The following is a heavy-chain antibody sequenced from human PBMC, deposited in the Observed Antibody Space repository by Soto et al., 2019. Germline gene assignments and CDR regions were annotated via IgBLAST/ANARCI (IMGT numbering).Heavy chain of an antibody. D-gene: IGHD3-10*01. CDR2: IFYSGTT. J-gene: IGHJ3*02. CDR1: GVSINSGDYY. Sequence: QVQLQESGPGLVKPSQTLSLNCSVSGVSINSGDYYWSWIRQHAGQGLEWIGYIFYSGTTFYNPSLKRRVTISIDASKNQFSLEMSSVTAADTAVYYCAKVRGHAFDIRGQGTMVTVSS. CDR3: AKVRGHAFDI. V-gene: IGHV4-31*03.